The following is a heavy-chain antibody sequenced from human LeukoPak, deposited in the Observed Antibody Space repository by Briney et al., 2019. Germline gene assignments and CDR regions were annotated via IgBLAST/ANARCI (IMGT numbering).Heavy chain of an antibody. D-gene: IGHD2-15*01. V-gene: IGHV3-20*01. CDR3: ARVGGEYCSGGSCYWYLYGY. CDR1: GFTFDGYG. J-gene: IGHJ4*02. CDR2: INWNGGST. Sequence: GGSLRLSCAASGFTFDGYGMSWVRQAPGKGLEWVSGINWNGGSTGYADSVKGRFTISRDNAKNSLYLQMNSLRAEDTALYHCARVGGEYCSGGSCYWYLYGYWGQGTLVTVSS.